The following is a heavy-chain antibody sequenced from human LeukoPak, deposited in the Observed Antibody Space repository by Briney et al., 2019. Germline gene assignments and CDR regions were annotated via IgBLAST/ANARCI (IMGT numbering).Heavy chain of an antibody. CDR1: GFTFSSYG. V-gene: IGHV3-30*18. Sequence: GGSLRLSCAASGFTFSSYGMHWVRQAPGKGLEWVAVISYDGSNKYYADSVKGRFTISRDNSKNTLYLQMNSLRAEDTAVYYCAKDSAAAFDYWGQGALVTVSS. J-gene: IGHJ4*02. CDR2: ISYDGSNK. CDR3: AKDSAAAFDY. D-gene: IGHD6-13*01.